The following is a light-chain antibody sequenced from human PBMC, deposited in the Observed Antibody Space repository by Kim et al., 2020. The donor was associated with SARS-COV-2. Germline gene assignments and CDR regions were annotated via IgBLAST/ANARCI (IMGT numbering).Light chain of an antibody. J-gene: IGLJ2*01. V-gene: IGLV9-49*01. CDR1: SGYSNYK. CDR2: VGTGGIVG. Sequence: CTLSSGYSNYKVDWYQQRPGKGPRFVMRVGTGGIVGSKGDGIPDRFSVLGSGRNRYLTIKNIQEEDESDYHCGADHGSGSKFVVLFGGGTQLTVL. CDR3: GADHGSGSKFVVL.